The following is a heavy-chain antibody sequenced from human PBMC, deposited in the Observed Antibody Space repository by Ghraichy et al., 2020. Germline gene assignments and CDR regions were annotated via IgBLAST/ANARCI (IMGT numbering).Heavy chain of an antibody. CDR3: ARDGIVVAGPFDY. V-gene: IGHV4-38-2*02. CDR1: GYSISSGYY. CDR2: IYHSGST. J-gene: IGHJ4*02. Sequence: GSLSLTCTVSGYSISSGYYWGWIRQPPGKGLEWIGSIYHSGSTYYNPSLKSRVIISVDTSKNQFSLKLSSVTAADTAVYYCARDGIVVAGPFDYWGQGTLVTVSS. D-gene: IGHD6-19*01.